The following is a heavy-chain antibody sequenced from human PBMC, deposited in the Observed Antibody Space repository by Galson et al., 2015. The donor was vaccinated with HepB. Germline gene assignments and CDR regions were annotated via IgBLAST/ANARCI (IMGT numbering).Heavy chain of an antibody. V-gene: IGHV1-3*01. CDR3: ARIMVYAIGALDY. CDR1: GYTFTSYA. CDR2: INAGNGNT. J-gene: IGHJ4*02. Sequence: SVKVSCKASGYTFTSYAMHWVRQAPGQRLEWLGWINAGNGNTKYSQKFQGRVTITRDTSASTAYMELSRLTSEDTGVYYCARIMVYAIGALDYWGQGTLVTVSS. D-gene: IGHD2-8*01.